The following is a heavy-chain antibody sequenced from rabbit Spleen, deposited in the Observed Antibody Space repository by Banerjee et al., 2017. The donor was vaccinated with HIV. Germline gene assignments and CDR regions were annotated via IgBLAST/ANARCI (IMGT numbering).Heavy chain of an antibody. CDR1: GFDLSSYG. D-gene: IGHD6-1*01. CDR3: ASAYSDIYFNL. J-gene: IGHJ4*01. Sequence: QEQLVESGGGLVQPGGSLKLSCKASGFDLSSYGVSWVRQAPGKGLEWIGCIYAGGSAYYASWAKGRFTISKTSSTTVTLQMTSLTAADAASYFCASAYSDIYFNLWGPGTLVTVS. CDR2: IYAGGSA. V-gene: IGHV1S39*01.